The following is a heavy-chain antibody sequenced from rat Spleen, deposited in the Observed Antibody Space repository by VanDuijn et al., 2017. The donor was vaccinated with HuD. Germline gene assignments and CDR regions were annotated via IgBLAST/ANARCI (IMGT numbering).Heavy chain of an antibody. Sequence: EVQLVESGGGLVQSGRSLKLSCVASGFTFDNYWMSWIRQAPGKGLEWVASITNTGGSIYYLDSVKGRFTVSRDNAQNTLCLQMNSLRSEDTATYYCARRGYNNHWYFDLWGPGTMVTVSS. V-gene: IGHV5-31*01. J-gene: IGHJ1*01. D-gene: IGHD1-10*01. CDR1: GFTFDNYW. CDR3: ARRGYNNHWYFDL. CDR2: ITNTGGSI.